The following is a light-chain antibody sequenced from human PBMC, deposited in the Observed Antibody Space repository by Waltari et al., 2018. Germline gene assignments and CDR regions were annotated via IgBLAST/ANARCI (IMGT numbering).Light chain of an antibody. CDR1: ESVMRT. CDR3: QKYGTLPAT. Sequence: EIVLTQSPGPLSLSPGERATLSCRASESVMRTLAWYQQKPGQAPRLVIYDASSRATGIPDRFSGSGSGTDFSLTISRLEAEDFAVYYCQKYGTLPATFGQGTKVEVK. J-gene: IGKJ1*01. CDR2: DAS. V-gene: IGKV3-20*01.